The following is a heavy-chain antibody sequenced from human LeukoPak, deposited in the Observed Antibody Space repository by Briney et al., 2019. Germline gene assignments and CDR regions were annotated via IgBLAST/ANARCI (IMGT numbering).Heavy chain of an antibody. CDR1: GGTFSTYA. CDR3: ARESLGGAGGRMDV. Sequence: ASVKVSCKAAGGTFSTYAISWVRQAPGQGLEGMGRIIAILSQANYAQKPQGRVTMTTDTSTSTAYMELRSQRSDDTAVYYCARESLGGAGGRMDVWGQGTTVTVSS. J-gene: IGHJ6*02. D-gene: IGHD3-10*01. V-gene: IGHV1-69*04. CDR2: IIAILSQA.